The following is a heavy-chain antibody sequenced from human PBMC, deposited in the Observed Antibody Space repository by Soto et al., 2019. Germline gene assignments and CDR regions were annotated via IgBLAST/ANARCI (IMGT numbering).Heavy chain of an antibody. V-gene: IGHV3-33*01. CDR3: ARDLHPTPVVVLAAQVPYYFDY. Sequence: PGGSLRLSCAASGFTFSSYGMHWVRQAPGKGLEWVAVIWYDGSNKYYADSVKGRFTISRDNSKNTLYLQMNSLRAEDTAVYYCARDLHPTPVVVLAAQVPYYFDYWGQGTLVTVSS. CDR1: GFTFSSYG. D-gene: IGHD2-15*01. J-gene: IGHJ4*02. CDR2: IWYDGSNK.